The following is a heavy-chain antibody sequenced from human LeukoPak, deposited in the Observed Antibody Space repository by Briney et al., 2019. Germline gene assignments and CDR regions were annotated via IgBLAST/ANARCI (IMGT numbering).Heavy chain of an antibody. CDR1: GFTFSSYW. J-gene: IGHJ4*02. CDR2: IKQDGSEK. Sequence: SGGSLRLSCAASGFTFSSYWMSWVRQAPGKGLEWVANIKQDGSEKYYVDSVKGRFTISRDNAKNSLYLQMNSLRAEDTAVYYCARDLWDSSGWPQVLGDYWGQGTLVTVSS. V-gene: IGHV3-7*01. CDR3: ARDLWDSSGWPQVLGDY. D-gene: IGHD6-19*01.